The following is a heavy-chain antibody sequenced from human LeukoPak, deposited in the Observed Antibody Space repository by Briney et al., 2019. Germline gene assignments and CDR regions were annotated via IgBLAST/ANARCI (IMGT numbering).Heavy chain of an antibody. V-gene: IGHV4-34*01. CDR1: GVSFSGYN. CDR3: ARSPLTVAGDY. J-gene: IGHJ4*02. Sequence: SETLSLTCAVYGVSFSGYNWSWIRQPPGKGLEWIGEINHSGSTNYNPSLKSRVTISVDTSKNKFSLKLSSVTAADTAVYYCARSPLTVAGDYWGQGTLVTVSS. CDR2: INHSGST. D-gene: IGHD6-19*01.